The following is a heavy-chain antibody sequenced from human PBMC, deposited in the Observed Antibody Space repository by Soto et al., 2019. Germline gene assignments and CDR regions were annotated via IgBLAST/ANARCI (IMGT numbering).Heavy chain of an antibody. D-gene: IGHD3-10*01. CDR3: ARGSGSYYNVWFDP. Sequence: SETLSLTCAVSGGSFSGYYWSWLRPPPGKGLEWIGEINHSGSTNYNPPLKSRVTISVDTSKNQFSLKLSSVTAADTAVYYCARGSGSYYNVWFDPWGQGTLVPAPQ. V-gene: IGHV4-34*09. J-gene: IGHJ5*02. CDR2: INHSGST. CDR1: GGSFSGYY.